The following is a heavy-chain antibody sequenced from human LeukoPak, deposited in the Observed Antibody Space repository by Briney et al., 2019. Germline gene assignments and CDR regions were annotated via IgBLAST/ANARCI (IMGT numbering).Heavy chain of an antibody. V-gene: IGHV3-23*01. CDR2: ISGSGSST. D-gene: IGHD4-17*01. CDR1: GFTFSSYA. J-gene: IGHJ4*02. CDR3: ARDYGDYKFDY. Sequence: GGSLRLSCAASGFTFSSYAMNWVRQAPGKGLEWVSAISGSGSSTYYADSVKGRFTISRDNSKNTLYLQMNSLRAEDTAVYYCARDYGDYKFDYWGQGTLVTVSS.